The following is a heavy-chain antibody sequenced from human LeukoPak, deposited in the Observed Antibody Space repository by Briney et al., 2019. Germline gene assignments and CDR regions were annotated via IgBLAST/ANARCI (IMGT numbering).Heavy chain of an antibody. Sequence: SETLSLTCAVYGGSFSGYYWSWIRQPPGKGLQWIGEINHSGSTNYNPSLKSRVTISVDTSKNQFSLKLSSVTAADTAVYYCARANYGDYPIDYWGQGTLVTVSS. V-gene: IGHV4-34*01. J-gene: IGHJ4*02. D-gene: IGHD4-17*01. CDR2: INHSGST. CDR1: GGSFSGYY. CDR3: ARANYGDYPIDY.